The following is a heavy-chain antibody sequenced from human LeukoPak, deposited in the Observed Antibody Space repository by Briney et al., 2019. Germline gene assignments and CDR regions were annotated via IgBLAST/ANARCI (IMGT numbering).Heavy chain of an antibody. CDR3: AREGSGGSSWGYYYYGMDV. CDR2: ISYDGSNK. Sequence: PGRSLRLSCAASGFTFSSYAMRWVRQAPGKGLEWVAVISYDGSNKYYADSVKGRFTISRDNSKNTLYLQMNSLRAEDTAVYYCAREGSGGSSWGYYYYGMDVWGQGTTVTVSS. CDR1: GFTFSSYA. J-gene: IGHJ6*02. D-gene: IGHD6-13*01. V-gene: IGHV3-30-3*01.